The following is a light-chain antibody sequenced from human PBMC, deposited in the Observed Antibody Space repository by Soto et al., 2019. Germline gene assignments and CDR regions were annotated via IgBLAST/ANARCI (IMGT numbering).Light chain of an antibody. CDR3: QHYNSYSGA. CDR2: KAS. J-gene: IGKJ1*01. V-gene: IGKV1-5*03. CDR1: QTISSW. Sequence: DIQMTQSPSTLSGSVGDRVTITCRASQTISSWLAWYQQKPGKAPKLLIYKASTLKSGVPSRFSGSGSGTEFTLTISSLQPDDFATYYSQHYNSYSGAFGQGTKVELK.